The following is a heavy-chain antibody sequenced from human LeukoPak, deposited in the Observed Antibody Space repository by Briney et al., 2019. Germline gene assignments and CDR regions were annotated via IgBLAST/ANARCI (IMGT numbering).Heavy chain of an antibody. J-gene: IGHJ4*02. CDR2: ISSTGNTI. Sequence: HPGRSLRLSCAPSGFTFSIYGMNWVRHAPGKGLEWVSYISSTGNTIYYADSVKGRFTISRDNGKNSLYLQMNSLRDEDTAVYYCARDRSSSAAPSLSYWGQGTLVTVSS. D-gene: IGHD6-13*01. CDR1: GFTFSIYG. CDR3: ARDRSSSAAPSLSY. V-gene: IGHV3-48*02.